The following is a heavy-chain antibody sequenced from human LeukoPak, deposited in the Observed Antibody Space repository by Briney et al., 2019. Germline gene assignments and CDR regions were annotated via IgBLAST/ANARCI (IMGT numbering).Heavy chain of an antibody. D-gene: IGHD5-18*01. CDR1: GYTFTSYG. CDR2: ISAYNGNT. V-gene: IGHV1-18*01. CDR3: ARSKGGYSYGTGFDY. Sequence: ASVKVSCKASGYTFTSYGISWVRQAPGQGLEWMGWISAYNGNTNYAQKFQGRVTMTRDTSISTAYMELSRLRSDDTAVYYCARSKGGYSYGTGFDYWGQGTLVTVSS. J-gene: IGHJ4*02.